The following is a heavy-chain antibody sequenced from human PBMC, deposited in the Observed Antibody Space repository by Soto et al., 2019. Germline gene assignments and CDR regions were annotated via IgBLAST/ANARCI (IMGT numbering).Heavy chain of an antibody. CDR3: ASSRWLHSDPFDL. CDR1: GGSISSGDYY. V-gene: IGHV4-30-4*01. CDR2: IYYSGSP. Sequence: QVQLQESGPGLVKPSQTLSLTCTVSGGSISSGDYYWSWIRQPPGKGLEWIGYIYYSGSPYYNPSLKSRVTISVDTSNNHFSLKLRSVTAAHTAVYYCASSRWLHSDPFDLWGQGTMVTVSS. J-gene: IGHJ3*01. D-gene: IGHD5-12*01.